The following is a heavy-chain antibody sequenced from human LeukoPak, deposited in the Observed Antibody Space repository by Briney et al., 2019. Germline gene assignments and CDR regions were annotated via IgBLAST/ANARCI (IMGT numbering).Heavy chain of an antibody. Sequence: PGGSLRVSCAASGFRFSGCSLGWVRQAPGKGLEWVATINEVGSKTYYDDSVKGRFTISRDNAKNSLYLEMSSLRAEDTAVYYCARLLGTVTTFDYWGQGTLVTVSS. J-gene: IGHJ4*02. V-gene: IGHV3-7*01. D-gene: IGHD1-26*01. CDR1: GFRFSGCS. CDR2: INEVGSKT. CDR3: ARLLGTVTTFDY.